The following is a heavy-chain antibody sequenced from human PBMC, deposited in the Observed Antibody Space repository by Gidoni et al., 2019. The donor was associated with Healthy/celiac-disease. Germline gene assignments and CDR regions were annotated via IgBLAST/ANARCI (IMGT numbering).Heavy chain of an antibody. CDR1: GCTVSSYG. CDR2: IWYDGSNT. J-gene: IGHJ1*01. D-gene: IGHD1-26*01. V-gene: IGHV3-33*01. CDR3: ARLVGATPDTPFQH. Sequence: QVQLVESGGGVVQPGRSLRRACAAAGCTVSSYGMHWVRQAPGKGLEWVAVIWYDGSNTYYADSVKGRFTISRANSKNTLYLQMNSLRAADTAVYYCARLVGATPDTPFQHWGQGTLVTVSS.